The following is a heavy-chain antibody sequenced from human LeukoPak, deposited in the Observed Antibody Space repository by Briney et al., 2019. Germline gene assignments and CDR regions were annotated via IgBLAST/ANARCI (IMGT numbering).Heavy chain of an antibody. CDR3: ASPVSYDSSGPDY. V-gene: IGHV3-48*01. CDR1: GLTFSSYS. J-gene: IGHJ4*02. Sequence: GGSLRLSCAASGLTFSSYSMNWVRQAPGKGLEWVSYISSSSDTIYYADSVKGRFTVSRDNAKNSLYLQMNSLRAEDTAVYYCASPVSYDSSGPDYWGQGTLVTVSS. CDR2: ISSSSDTI. D-gene: IGHD3-22*01.